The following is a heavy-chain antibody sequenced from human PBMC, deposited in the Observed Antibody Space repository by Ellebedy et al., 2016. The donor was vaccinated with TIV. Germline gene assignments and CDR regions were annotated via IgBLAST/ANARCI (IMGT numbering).Heavy chain of an antibody. CDR2: ISAYNGNT. CDR3: ARDPRPWFGELLGYYYGMDV. D-gene: IGHD3-10*01. V-gene: IGHV1-18*01. J-gene: IGHJ6*02. CDR1: GYTFTSYG. Sequence: ASVKVSCKASGYTFTSYGISWVRQAPGQGLEWMGWISAYNGNTNYAQKLQGRVTMTTDTSTSTAYMELRSLRSDDTAVYYCARDPRPWFGELLGYYYGMDVWGQGTTVTVS.